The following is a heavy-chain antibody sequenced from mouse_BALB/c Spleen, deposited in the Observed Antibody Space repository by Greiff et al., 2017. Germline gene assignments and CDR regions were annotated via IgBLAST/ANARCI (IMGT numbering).Heavy chain of an antibody. D-gene: IGHD2-12*01. V-gene: IGHV6-6*02. CDR3: TYDAWFAY. J-gene: IGHJ3*01. Sequence: EVKVEESGGGLVQPGGSMKLSCVASGFTFSNYWMNWVRQSPEKGLEWVAEIRLKSNNYATHYAESVKGRFTISRDDSKSSVYLQMNNLRAEDTGIYYCTYDAWFAYWGQGTLVTVSA. CDR2: IRLKSNNYAT. CDR1: GFTFSNYW.